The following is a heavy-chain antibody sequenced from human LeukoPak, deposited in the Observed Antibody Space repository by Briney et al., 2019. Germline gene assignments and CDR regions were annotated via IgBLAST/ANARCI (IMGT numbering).Heavy chain of an antibody. J-gene: IGHJ1*01. V-gene: IGHV3-30-3*01. CDR1: GFTFSSYA. CDR3: TSWGDTTAEYFQR. D-gene: IGHD2-21*02. CDR2: ISYDGSNK. Sequence: GGSLRLSCAASGFTFSSYAMHWVRQAPGKGLEWVAVISYDGSNKYYTASVKGRFTISRDNAKNSLYLQMNSLRVEDTAVYYCTSWGDTTAEYFQRWGQGTLVTVSS.